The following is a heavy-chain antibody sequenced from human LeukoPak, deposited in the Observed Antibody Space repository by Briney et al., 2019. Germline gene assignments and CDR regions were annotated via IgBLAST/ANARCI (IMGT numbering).Heavy chain of an antibody. J-gene: IGHJ4*02. V-gene: IGHV3-21*01. CDR3: ARVEDGYNYFEDY. Sequence: PGGSLRLSCAASGFTFSSYGMNWVRQAPGKGLEWVSSISSSSSYIYYADSVKGRFTISRDNAKNSLYLQINSLRAEDTAVYYCARVEDGYNYFEDYWGQGTLVTVSS. D-gene: IGHD5-24*01. CDR2: ISSSSSYI. CDR1: GFTFSSYG.